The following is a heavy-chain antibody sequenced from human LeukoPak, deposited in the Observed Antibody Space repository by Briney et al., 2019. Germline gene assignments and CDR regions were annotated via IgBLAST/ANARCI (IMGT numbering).Heavy chain of an antibody. CDR1: GYSFTSYW. Sequence: GESLKISCKGSGYSFTSYWISWVRQMPGKGLEWMGRIDPSDSYTNYSPSFQGHVTISADKSISTAYLQWSGLKASDTAMYYCARRRRGYSPYYFDYWGQGTLVTVSS. V-gene: IGHV5-10-1*01. D-gene: IGHD5-18*01. J-gene: IGHJ4*02. CDR2: IDPSDSYT. CDR3: ARRRRGYSPYYFDY.